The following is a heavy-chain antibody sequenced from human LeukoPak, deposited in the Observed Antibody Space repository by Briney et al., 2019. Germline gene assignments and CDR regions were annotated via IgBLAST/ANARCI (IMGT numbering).Heavy chain of an antibody. CDR2: IIEKGNA. D-gene: IGHD3-16*01. Sequence: PSETLSLTCALYGGSFSSYSWSWTWIRQTPEKGLEWIGEIIEKGNANYNPSLKSRVTIDLDTSKNQFSLKLTSMTAADTAVYYCARGADYDYVWGSLHYFDYWGQGTLVTVSS. CDR3: ARGADYDYVWGSLHYFDY. CDR1: GGSFSSYS. J-gene: IGHJ4*02. V-gene: IGHV4-34*01.